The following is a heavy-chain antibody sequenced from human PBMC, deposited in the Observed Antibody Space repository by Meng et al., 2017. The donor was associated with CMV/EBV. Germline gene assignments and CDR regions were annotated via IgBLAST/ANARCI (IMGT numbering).Heavy chain of an antibody. D-gene: IGHD2-15*01. CDR3: ARDRGCSGGSCPSGWFDP. CDR1: SSGGYY. V-gene: IGHV4-31*02. J-gene: IGHJ5*02. CDR2: IYYSGST. Sequence: SSGGYYWSWSRQHPGKGLELIGYIYYSGSTYYNPSLKSRVTISVDTSKNQFSLKLSSVTAADTAVYYCARDRGCSGGSCPSGWFDPWGQGTLVTVSS.